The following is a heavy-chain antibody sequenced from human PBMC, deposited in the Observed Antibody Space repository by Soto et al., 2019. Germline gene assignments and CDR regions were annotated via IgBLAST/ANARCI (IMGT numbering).Heavy chain of an antibody. CDR2: IYYRRST. J-gene: IGHJ5*02. D-gene: IGHD7-27*01. CDR3: ARVSNGFDP. CDR1: GYSFSSGIV. Sequence: SETLSITCAASGYSFSSGIVWVGIRQTPGEGLEWIGYIYYRRSTYYNPSLNSRATMSVDTSRYQFSLKLSAVTVVVTAVYYNARVSNGFDPWGQRSRVIGSS. V-gene: IGHV4-28*03.